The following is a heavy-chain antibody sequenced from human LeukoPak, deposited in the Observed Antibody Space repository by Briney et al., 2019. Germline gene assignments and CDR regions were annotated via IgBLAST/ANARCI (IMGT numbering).Heavy chain of an antibody. CDR2: ISSSSDTI. D-gene: IGHD5-18*01. Sequence: GGSLRLSCAASGFTFSPYSMNWVRQAPGKGLEWVSYISSSSDTIFYADSVKGRFTISRDNAKNSLYLQMSSLGVKDTGVYYCARARGYTYGYDYWGQGTLVTVSS. V-gene: IGHV3-48*01. CDR1: GFTFSPYS. J-gene: IGHJ4*02. CDR3: ARARGYTYGYDY.